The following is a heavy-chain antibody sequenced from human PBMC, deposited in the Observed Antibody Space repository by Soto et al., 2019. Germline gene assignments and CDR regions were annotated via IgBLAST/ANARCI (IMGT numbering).Heavy chain of an antibody. CDR3: ARGNYYDSSGITRMDY. V-gene: IGHV3-30-3*01. D-gene: IGHD3-22*01. CDR2: ISYDGSNK. Sequence: PGGSLRLSCAASGFTFSSYAMHWVRHAPGKGLEWVAVISYDGSNKYYADSVKGRFTISRDNSKNTLYLQMNSLRAEDTAVYYCARGNYYDSSGITRMDYWGQGTLVTVSS. J-gene: IGHJ4*02. CDR1: GFTFSSYA.